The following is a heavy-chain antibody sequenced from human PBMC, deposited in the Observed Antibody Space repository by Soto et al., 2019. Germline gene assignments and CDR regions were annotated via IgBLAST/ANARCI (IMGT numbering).Heavy chain of an antibody. CDR2: IYYSGST. J-gene: IGHJ6*02. V-gene: IGHV4-39*01. CDR3: ARAVASSWQISYYYYGMDV. Sequence: SETLSLTCTVSGGSISSSSYYWGRIRQPPGKGLEWIGSIYYSGSTYYNPSLKSRVTISVDTSKNQFSLKLSSVTAADTAVYYCARAVASSWQISYYYYGMDVWGQGTTVTAP. D-gene: IGHD6-13*01. CDR1: GGSISSSSYY.